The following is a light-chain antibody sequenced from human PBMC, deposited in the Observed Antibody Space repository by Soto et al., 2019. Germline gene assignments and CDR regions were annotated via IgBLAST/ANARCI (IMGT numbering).Light chain of an antibody. J-gene: IGKJ2*01. CDR2: DAS. Sequence: DIQMTQSPSSLSASVGDRVTITCQASQDISNYLNGYQQKPGKAPKLLIYDASNLETGVTSRFSGRGSGTDFTFTISSLQPEDIATDYGQQYDNLPPYTFGQGTKLEIK. CDR3: QQYDNLPPYT. V-gene: IGKV1-33*01. CDR1: QDISNY.